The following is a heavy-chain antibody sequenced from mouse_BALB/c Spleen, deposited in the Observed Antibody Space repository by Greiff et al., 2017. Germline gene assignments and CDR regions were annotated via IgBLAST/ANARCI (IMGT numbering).Heavy chain of an antibody. CDR3: ARDDDGAMDY. J-gene: IGHJ4*01. CDR1: GFTITDTY. V-gene: IGHV14-3*02. CDR2: IDPANGST. D-gene: IGHD2-3*01. Sequence: VQLKQSGAELVKPGASVKLSCTASGFTITDTYMHWVKQRPEQGLEWIGRIDPANGSTKYDPKFKGKATITEDTSSNTAYLQLSSLTSEDTAVCYCARDDDGAMDYWGQGTSVTVSS.